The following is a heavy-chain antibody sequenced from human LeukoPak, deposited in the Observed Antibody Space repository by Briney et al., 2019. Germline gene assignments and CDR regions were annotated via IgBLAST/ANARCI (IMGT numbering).Heavy chain of an antibody. CDR2: IIPIFGTA. CDR3: ARAPRTSSSSAYYYMDV. V-gene: IGHV1-69*05. J-gene: IGHJ6*03. D-gene: IGHD6-6*01. CDR1: GYTFTSYG. Sequence: SVKVSCKASGYTFTSYGISWVRQAPGQGLEWMGGIIPIFGTANYAQKFQGRVTITTDESTSTAYMELSSLRSEDTAVYYCARAPRTSSSSAYYYMDVWGKGTTVTVSS.